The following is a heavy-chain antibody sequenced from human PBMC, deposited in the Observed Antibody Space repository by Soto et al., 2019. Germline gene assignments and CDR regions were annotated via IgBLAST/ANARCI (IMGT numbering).Heavy chain of an antibody. CDR1: GFPFGDYA. J-gene: IGHJ4*02. V-gene: IGHV3-9*01. CDR3: SKSLLNRYSSLLSPADH. Sequence: GGSLRLSCTASGFPFGDYAFYWVRQVPGKGLEWVSGISWNRDKIVYADSVRGRFIISRDNEKNSLYLQMNSLRPEDTAVYYCSKSLLNRYSSLLSPADHWGQGTLVTVSS. D-gene: IGHD2-15*01. CDR2: ISWNRDKI.